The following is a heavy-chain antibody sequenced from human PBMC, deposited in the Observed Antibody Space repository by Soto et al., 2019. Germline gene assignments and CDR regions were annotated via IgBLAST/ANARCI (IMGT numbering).Heavy chain of an antibody. CDR1: GYIFTRYG. J-gene: IGHJ4*02. V-gene: IGHV1-18*01. CDR2: ISAYNGNT. Sequence: ASVKVSCKASGYIFTRYGISWVRQAPGQGLEWMGWISAYNGNTDCAQKLQGRVTMTTDTSTSTAYMELRSLRPDDTAVYYCARCRYSSSPGDYWGQGTLVTVSS. D-gene: IGHD6-6*01. CDR3: ARCRYSSSPGDY.